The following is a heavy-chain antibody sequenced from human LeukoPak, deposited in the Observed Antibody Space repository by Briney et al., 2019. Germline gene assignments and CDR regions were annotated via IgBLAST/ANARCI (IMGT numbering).Heavy chain of an antibody. J-gene: IGHJ4*02. CDR3: APQVSGFDY. D-gene: IGHD3-10*01. Sequence: SETLSLTCTVSGGSISSSSYYWGWIRQPPGKGLEWIGSIYYSGSTYYNPSLKSRVTISVDTSKNQFSLKLSSVTAADTAVYYCAPQVSGFDYWGQGTLVTVSS. CDR1: GGSISSSSYY. CDR2: IYYSGST. V-gene: IGHV4-39*01.